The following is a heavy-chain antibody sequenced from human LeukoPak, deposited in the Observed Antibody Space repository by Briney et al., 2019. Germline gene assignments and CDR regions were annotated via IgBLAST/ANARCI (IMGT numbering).Heavy chain of an antibody. J-gene: IGHJ3*02. CDR2: IYYSGST. V-gene: IGHV4-59*01. D-gene: IGHD4-17*01. CDR3: GRPYGDYPNAFDI. Sequence: SETLSLTCTVSGGSISSYYWSWIRQPPGKGLEWIGYIYYSGSTNYNPSLKSRVTISVDTSKNQFSLKLSSVTAADTAVYYCGRPYGDYPNAFDIWGQGTMVTVSS. CDR1: GGSISSYY.